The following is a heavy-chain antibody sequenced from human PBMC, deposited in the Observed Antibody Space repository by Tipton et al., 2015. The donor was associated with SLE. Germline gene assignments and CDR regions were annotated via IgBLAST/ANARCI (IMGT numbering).Heavy chain of an antibody. V-gene: IGHV4-39*07. CDR2: IYYTGTT. D-gene: IGHD3-3*01. J-gene: IGHJ5*02. CDR3: VGWSGSYMYFGP. CDR1: GGSISSSDDY. Sequence: TLSLTCSISGGSISSSDDYWGWIRQPPGKGLERIGTIYYTGTTYYNPSLKSRVTISIDASKKQFSLRLSSVTAADTAVYYCVGWSGSYMYFGPWGQGTLATVSS.